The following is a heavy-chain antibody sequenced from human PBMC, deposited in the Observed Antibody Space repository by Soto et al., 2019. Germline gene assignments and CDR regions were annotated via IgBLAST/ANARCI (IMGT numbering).Heavy chain of an antibody. CDR3: ARDYDFWSGYYGY. CDR2: ISSSSSYI. CDR1: GFTFSSYS. J-gene: IGHJ4*02. Sequence: GGSLRLSCAASGFTFSSYSMNWVRQAPGKGLEWVSSISSSSSYIYYADSVKGRFTISRDNAKNSLYLQMNSLRAEDTAVYYCARDYDFWSGYYGYWGQGTLVTVSS. D-gene: IGHD3-3*01. V-gene: IGHV3-21*01.